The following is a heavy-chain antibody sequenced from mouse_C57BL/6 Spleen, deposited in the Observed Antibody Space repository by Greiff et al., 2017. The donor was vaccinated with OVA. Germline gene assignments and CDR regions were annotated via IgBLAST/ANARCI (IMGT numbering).Heavy chain of an antibody. CDR2: FYPGSGSI. Sequence: VKLQESGAELVKPGASVKLSCKASGYTFTEYTIHWVKQRSGQGLEWIGWFYPGSGSIKYNEKFKDKATLTADKSSSTVYMELRRLTSEDSAVYFCARHEDDYGSRNCYFDVWGTGTTVTVSS. V-gene: IGHV1-62-2*01. D-gene: IGHD1-1*01. CDR3: ARHEDDYGSRNCYFDV. J-gene: IGHJ1*03. CDR1: GYTFTEYT.